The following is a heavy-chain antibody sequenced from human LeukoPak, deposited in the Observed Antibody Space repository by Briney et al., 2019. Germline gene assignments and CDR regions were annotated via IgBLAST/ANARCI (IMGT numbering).Heavy chain of an antibody. CDR2: INPNSGGT. J-gene: IGHJ4*02. Sequence: GASVKVSCKASGYTFTGYYMHWVRQAPGQGLEWMGWINPNSGGTNYAQKFQGRVTMTRDTSISTAYMELSRLRSDDTAVYYCARGAVYGSSFMYYFDYWGQGTLVTVSS. CDR3: ARGAVYGSSFMYYFDY. V-gene: IGHV1-2*02. CDR1: GYTFTGYY. D-gene: IGHD6-13*01.